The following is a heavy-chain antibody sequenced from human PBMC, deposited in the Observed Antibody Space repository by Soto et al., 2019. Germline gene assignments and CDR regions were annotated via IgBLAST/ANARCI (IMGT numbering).Heavy chain of an antibody. CDR3: ASTIVTSLTGTTGPYSFDS. CDR2: IYHNGIT. J-gene: IGHJ4*02. CDR1: NVSISDSHW. V-gene: IGHV4-4*02. Sequence: QVQLQESGPGLVKPSGTLSLTCVVSNVSISDSHWWSWVRQPPGKGLEWIADIYHNGITFYNPSLESRATISVDNSNNQYSLTLRSVTAADTALYYCASTIVTSLTGTTGPYSFDSWGQGTLVTVSS. D-gene: IGHD1-7*01.